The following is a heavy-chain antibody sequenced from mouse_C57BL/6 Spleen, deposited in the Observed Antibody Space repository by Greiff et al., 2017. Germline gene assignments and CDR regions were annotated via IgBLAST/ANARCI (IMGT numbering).Heavy chain of an antibody. Sequence: QVQLQQPGAELVKPGASVKLSCKASGYTFTSYWMQWVKQRPGQGLEWIGEIDPSDSYTNYNQKFKGKATLTVDTSSSTAYMQLSSLTSEDSAVYYCARWYYGSSYERYFDYWGQGTTLTVSS. J-gene: IGHJ2*01. CDR3: ARWYYGSSYERYFDY. CDR2: IDPSDSYT. CDR1: GYTFTSYW. D-gene: IGHD1-1*01. V-gene: IGHV1-50*01.